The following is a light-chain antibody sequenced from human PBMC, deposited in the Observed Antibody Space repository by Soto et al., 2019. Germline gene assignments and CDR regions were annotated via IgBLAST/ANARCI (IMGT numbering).Light chain of an antibody. CDR2: VGTGGIVG. CDR1: SGYSNYK. J-gene: IGLJ1*01. V-gene: IGLV9-49*01. Sequence: QSVLTQPPSASASLGASVTLTCTLSSGYSNYKVDWYQQRPGKGPRFVMRVGTGGIVGSKGDSIPDRFSVLGSGLNRYLTIKNIQEEDESDYHCGADHGSGSNFVYVFGTGTKVTVL. CDR3: GADHGSGSNFVYV.